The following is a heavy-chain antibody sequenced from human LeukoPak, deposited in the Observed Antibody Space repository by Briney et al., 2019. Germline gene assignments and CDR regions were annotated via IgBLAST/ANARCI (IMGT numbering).Heavy chain of an antibody. CDR2: INPNSGDT. CDR3: ARDYCSSTSCLFDY. D-gene: IGHD2-2*01. J-gene: IGHJ4*02. V-gene: IGHV1-2*06. Sequence: GASVKVSCKASGYTFTGYHMHWVRQAPGQGLEWMGRINPNSGDTNYAQKFQGRVTMTRGTSISTAYMEPSRLRSDDTAVYYCARDYCSSTSCLFDYWGQGTLVTVSS. CDR1: GYTFTGYH.